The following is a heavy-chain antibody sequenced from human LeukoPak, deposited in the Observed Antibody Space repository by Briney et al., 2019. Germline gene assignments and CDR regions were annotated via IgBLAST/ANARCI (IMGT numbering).Heavy chain of an antibody. Sequence: ASVNVSCKASGYSFSDYYMHWVRQAPGQGLEWLGLINPKSGAADYAQQFRGRVTMTRDTSIDTDYMEMKRVTSDDTAVYYCARGPEAETTPLDFWGQGTLVIVS. D-gene: IGHD6-13*01. CDR1: GYSFSDYY. CDR3: ARGPEAETTPLDF. CDR2: INPKSGAA. J-gene: IGHJ4*02. V-gene: IGHV1-2*02.